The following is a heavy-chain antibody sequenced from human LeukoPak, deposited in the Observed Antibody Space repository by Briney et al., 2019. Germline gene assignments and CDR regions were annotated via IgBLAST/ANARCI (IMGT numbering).Heavy chain of an antibody. D-gene: IGHD2-2*01. CDR2: LSGSGYNT. CDR1: GVTFSSHA. J-gene: IGHJ4*02. CDR3: AKDPYGTRYFDY. Sequence: GGSLRLSCAASGVTFSSHALSWVRQAPGKGLEWGSSLSGSGYNTYYADSVKGRFTVSRDNSKNPVYLQMNSLRAEDTAVYYCAKDPYGTRYFDYWGQGTLVTVSS. V-gene: IGHV3-23*01.